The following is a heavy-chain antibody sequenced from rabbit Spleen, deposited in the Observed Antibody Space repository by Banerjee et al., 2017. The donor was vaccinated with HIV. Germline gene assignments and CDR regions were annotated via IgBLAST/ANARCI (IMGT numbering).Heavy chain of an antibody. CDR2: IDSGRP. J-gene: IGHJ4*01. D-gene: IGHD1-1*01. CDR3: ARDLPGVIGWNFNL. Sequence: QEQLVESGGGLVQPGGSLKLSCKASGFSLSGGYDVCWVRQAPGKGLEWIACIDSGRPVYATWVNGRFTVSKASWTTVTLHMTGLTAADTATYFCARDLPGVIGWNFNLWGPGTLVTVS. CDR1: GFSLSGGYD. V-gene: IGHV1S45*01.